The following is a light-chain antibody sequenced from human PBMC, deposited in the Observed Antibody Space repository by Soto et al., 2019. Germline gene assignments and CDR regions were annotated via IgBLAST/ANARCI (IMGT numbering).Light chain of an antibody. CDR1: SSDVGSYNR. Sequence: QSVLTQPPSVSGSPGQSVTISCTGTSSDVGSYNRVSWYQQPPGTAPKLMIYEVSSRPSGVPDRFSGSKSGNTASLTISGLQAEDEADYYCSSYTSTNTYVAFGGGTQLTVL. CDR3: SSYTSTNTYVA. CDR2: EVS. J-gene: IGLJ2*01. V-gene: IGLV2-18*02.